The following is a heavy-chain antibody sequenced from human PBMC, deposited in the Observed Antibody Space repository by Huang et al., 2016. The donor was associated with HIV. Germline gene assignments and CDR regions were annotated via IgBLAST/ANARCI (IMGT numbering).Heavy chain of an antibody. D-gene: IGHD3-16*01. CDR1: GGSFSDQI. CDR2: ISPLFRAP. J-gene: IGHJ4*02. V-gene: IGHV1-69*01. CDR3: AMSLRYQYDSRSYWGRYFDY. Sequence: QVQLEQSGPAVRKPGSSVKVSCQASGGSFSDQIISWVRQAPGQRLEGMGGISPLFRAPANAQEFKGRVTMTADESTATIYMALNSLTSEDTAVYYCAMSLRYQYDSRSYWGRYFDYWGQGTLVTVSS.